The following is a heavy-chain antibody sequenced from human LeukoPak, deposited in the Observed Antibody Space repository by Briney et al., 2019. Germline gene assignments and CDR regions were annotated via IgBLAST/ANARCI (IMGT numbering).Heavy chain of an antibody. CDR3: AGPSRWAAGGLDI. CDR1: GFSFSSYE. Sequence: PGGSLRLSCVASGFSFSSYEMNWVRQAPGKGLEWISYISSRDDNIWYADSVKGRFTISRDSAKNSLYLQMDSLGAEDTAVYYCAGPSRWAAGGLDIWGQGTMVTVSS. D-gene: IGHD4-23*01. J-gene: IGHJ3*02. CDR2: ISSRDDNI. V-gene: IGHV3-48*03.